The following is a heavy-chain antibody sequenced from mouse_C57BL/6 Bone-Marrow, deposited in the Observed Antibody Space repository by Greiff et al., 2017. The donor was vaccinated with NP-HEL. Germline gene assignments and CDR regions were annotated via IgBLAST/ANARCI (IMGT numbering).Heavy chain of an antibody. CDR2: IDPSDSYT. CDR3: ARRIYYGSSPYYFDY. Sequence: QVQLKQPGAELVKPGASVKLSCKASGYTFTSYWMQWVKQRPGQGLEWIGEIDPSDSYTNYNQKFKGKATLTVDTSSGTAYMQLSSLTSEDSAVYYCARRIYYGSSPYYFDYWGQGTTLTVSS. CDR1: GYTFTSYW. D-gene: IGHD1-1*01. V-gene: IGHV1-50*01. J-gene: IGHJ2*01.